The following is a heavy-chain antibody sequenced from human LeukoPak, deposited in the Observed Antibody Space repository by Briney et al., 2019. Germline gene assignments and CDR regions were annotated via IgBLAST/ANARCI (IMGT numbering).Heavy chain of an antibody. V-gene: IGHV3-23*01. CDR2: ISGSGGST. J-gene: IGHJ5*02. CDR1: GGSISSGGYY. CDR3: AALRYRALGSPQGGSGWFDP. Sequence: PSETLSLTCTVSGGSISSGGYYWSWVRQAPGKGLEWVSAISGSGGSTYYADSVKGRFTISRDNSKNTLYLQMNSLRAEDTAVYYCAALRYRALGSPQGGSGWFDPWGQGTLVTVSS. D-gene: IGHD3-16*02.